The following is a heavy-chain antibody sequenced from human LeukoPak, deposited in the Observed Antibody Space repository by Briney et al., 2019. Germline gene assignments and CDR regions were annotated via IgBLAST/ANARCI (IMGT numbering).Heavy chain of an antibody. CDR3: ARALYTYGYAY. Sequence: GGSLRLSCAASGFTFDDYAMHWVRQAPGKGLEWVSYISSRGGATYYADSVKGRFTISRDNAKGLVYLLMNSLRADDTAVYYCARALYTYGYAYWGQGTLVTVSS. D-gene: IGHD5-18*01. J-gene: IGHJ4*02. V-gene: IGHV3-11*01. CDR1: GFTFDDYA. CDR2: ISSRGGAT.